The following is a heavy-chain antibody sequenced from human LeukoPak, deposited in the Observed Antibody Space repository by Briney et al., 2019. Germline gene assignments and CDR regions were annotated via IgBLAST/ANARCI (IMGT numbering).Heavy chain of an antibody. CDR1: GFTFSSYS. CDR2: ISSSSSYI. J-gene: IGHJ4*02. CDR3: ARASIYDLYYFDY. D-gene: IGHD5/OR15-5a*01. V-gene: IGHV3-21*01. Sequence: GGSLRLSCAASGFTFSSYSMNWVRQAPGKGLEWVSSISSSSSYIYYADSVKGRFTISRDNAKNSLYLQMNSLRAEDTAVYYCARASIYDLYYFDYWGQGTLVTVSS.